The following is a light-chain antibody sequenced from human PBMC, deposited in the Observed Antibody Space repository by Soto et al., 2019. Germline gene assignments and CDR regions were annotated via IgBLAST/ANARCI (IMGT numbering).Light chain of an antibody. Sequence: EIVLTQSPGTLSLSPGERATLSCRASQSVSSSYLAWYQQKPGQPPRLLISGASRRATGIPDRFSGSGSGTDFTLTISRLEPEDFAVYYCLQYTSSPPLYTFGQGTKLEIK. J-gene: IGKJ2*01. CDR3: LQYTSSPPLYT. CDR2: GAS. CDR1: QSVSSSY. V-gene: IGKV3-20*01.